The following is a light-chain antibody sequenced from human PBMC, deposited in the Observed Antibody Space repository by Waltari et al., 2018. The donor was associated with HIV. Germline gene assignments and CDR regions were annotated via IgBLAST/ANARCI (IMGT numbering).Light chain of an antibody. V-gene: IGKV1-12*01. CDR2: QAS. CDR3: QQGDSLPLT. J-gene: IGKJ4*01. CDR1: QGIKTW. Sequence: DIQMTQSPSSLSASVVDTVTITCRASQGIKTWLAWYQQKPGTPPKLLIYQASTLQRGVPSRFSGSGSGTDFSLTISNLQTEDGATYYCQQGDSLPLTFGGGTTVEI.